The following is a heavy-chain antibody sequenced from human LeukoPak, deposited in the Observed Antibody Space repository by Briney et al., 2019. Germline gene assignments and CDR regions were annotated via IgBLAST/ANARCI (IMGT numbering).Heavy chain of an antibody. CDR1: GFTFSSYA. D-gene: IGHD5-12*01. Sequence: GGSLRLSCAASGFTFSSYAMSWVRQAPGKGLEWVSAISGSGGSTYHADSVKGRFTISRDNSKNTLYLQMNSLRAEDTAVYYCARNRGWLQFDYWGQGTLVTVSS. CDR3: ARNRGWLQFDY. CDR2: ISGSGGST. J-gene: IGHJ4*02. V-gene: IGHV3-23*01.